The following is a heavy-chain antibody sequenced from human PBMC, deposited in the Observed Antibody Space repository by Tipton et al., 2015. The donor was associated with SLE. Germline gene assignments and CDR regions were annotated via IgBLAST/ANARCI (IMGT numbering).Heavy chain of an antibody. V-gene: IGHV4-61*09. CDR2: IYTSGST. CDR1: GGSISSGSYY. J-gene: IGHJ4*02. D-gene: IGHD6-19*01. CDR3: ARGAVGGAVAFDY. Sequence: TLSLTCTVSGGSISSGSYYWSWIRQPAGKGLEWIGYIYTSGSTNYNPSLKSRVTISVDTSKNQFSLKLSSVTAADTAVYYCARGAVGGAVAFDYWGQGTLVTVSS.